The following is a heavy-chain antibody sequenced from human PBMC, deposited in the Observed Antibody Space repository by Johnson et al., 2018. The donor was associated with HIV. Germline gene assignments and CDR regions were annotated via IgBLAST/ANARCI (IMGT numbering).Heavy chain of an antibody. CDR1: GFTFSSYA. J-gene: IGHJ3*02. Sequence: QMQLVESGGGVVQPGRSLRLSCAASGFTFSSYAMHWVRQAPGKGLEWVAVISYDGSNKYYADSVTGRFTISRDNSKNTLYLQMNSLRAEDTAVYYCARERPAYSSSSSHAFDIWGQGTMVTVSS. D-gene: IGHD6-6*01. CDR2: ISYDGSNK. V-gene: IGHV3-30*04. CDR3: ARERPAYSSSSSHAFDI.